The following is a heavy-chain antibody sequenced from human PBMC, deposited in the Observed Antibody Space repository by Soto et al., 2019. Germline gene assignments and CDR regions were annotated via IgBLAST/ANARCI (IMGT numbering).Heavy chain of an antibody. CDR3: ARVVPGAEAWFGP. V-gene: IGHV1-18*01. D-gene: IGHD2-2*01. Sequence: ASVNVSCKTSGYTFSNYCITWARQAPGQPLEWLGWISLYSDGTNYAQKFQGRVSMTTDTSTTTAYMELRSLRSDDTAVYYCARVVPGAEAWFGPWGQGTLVTVSS. J-gene: IGHJ5*02. CDR1: GYTFSNYC. CDR2: ISLYSDGT.